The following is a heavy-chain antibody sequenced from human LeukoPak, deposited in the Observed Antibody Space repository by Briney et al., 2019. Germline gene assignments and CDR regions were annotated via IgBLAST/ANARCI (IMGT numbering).Heavy chain of an antibody. V-gene: IGHV4-59*08. CDR1: GGSISSYY. J-gene: IGHJ4*02. D-gene: IGHD5-24*01. Sequence: SSETLSLTCTVSGGSISSYYWSWIRQPPGKGLEWIGYIYYSGSTNYNPSLKSRVTISVDTSKNQFSLKLSSVTAADTAVYYCARLDRRDGYTIDYWGQGTLVTVSS. CDR2: IYYSGST. CDR3: ARLDRRDGYTIDY.